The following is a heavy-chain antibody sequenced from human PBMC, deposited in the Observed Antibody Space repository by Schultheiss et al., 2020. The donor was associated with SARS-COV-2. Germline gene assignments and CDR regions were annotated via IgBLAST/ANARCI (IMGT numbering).Heavy chain of an antibody. Sequence: GGSLRLSCKASGYTFTGYYMHWVRQAPGQGLEWMGWINPNSGGTNYAQKFQGWVTMTRDTSISTAYMELSRLRSDDTAVYYCARAWVVSNYYGMDVWGQGTTVTVSS. V-gene: IGHV1-2*04. D-gene: IGHD2-15*01. J-gene: IGHJ6*02. CDR2: INPNSGGT. CDR1: GYTFTGYY. CDR3: ARAWVVSNYYGMDV.